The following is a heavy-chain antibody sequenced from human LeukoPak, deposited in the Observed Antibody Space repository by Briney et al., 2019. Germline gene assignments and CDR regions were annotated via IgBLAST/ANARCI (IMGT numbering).Heavy chain of an antibody. D-gene: IGHD4-23*01. J-gene: IGHJ4*02. CDR2: INPSGGST. CDR1: GYTFTNYY. CDR3: ARAMDYGGNSVVPPSDY. Sequence: ASVKVSCKASGYTFTNYYMHWVRQAPGQGLEWMGIINPSGGSTSYAQKFQGRVTITADESTSTAYMELSSLRSEDTAVYYCARAMDYGGNSVVPPSDYWGQGTLVTVSS. V-gene: IGHV1-46*01.